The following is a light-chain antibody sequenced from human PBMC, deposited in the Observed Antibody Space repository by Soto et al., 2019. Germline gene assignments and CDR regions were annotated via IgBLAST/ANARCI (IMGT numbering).Light chain of an antibody. CDR3: QSYDSSLSGYV. V-gene: IGLV1-40*01. CDR1: SSNIGAGYD. Sequence: QSVLTQPHSVSGAPGQRVTISCTGSSSNIGAGYDVHWYQQLPRTAPKLLMYGNSNRPSGVPDRFSGSKSGISASLAITGLQAEDEADYYCQSYDSSLSGYVFGTGTKVTVL. CDR2: GNS. J-gene: IGLJ1*01.